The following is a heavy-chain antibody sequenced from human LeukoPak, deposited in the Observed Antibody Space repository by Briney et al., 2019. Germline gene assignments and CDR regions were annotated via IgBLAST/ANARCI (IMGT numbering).Heavy chain of an antibody. CDR3: ARHDQVVRGVTFFDY. J-gene: IGHJ4*02. V-gene: IGHV4-39*01. CDR2: IYYSGST. Sequence: PSETLSLTCTVSGGSISSSSYYWGWIRQPPGKGLEWIGSIYYSGSTYYNPSLKSRVTISVDTSKNQFSLKLSSVTAADTAVYYCARHDQVVRGVTFFDYWGQGTLVIVSS. D-gene: IGHD3-10*01. CDR1: GGSISSSSYY.